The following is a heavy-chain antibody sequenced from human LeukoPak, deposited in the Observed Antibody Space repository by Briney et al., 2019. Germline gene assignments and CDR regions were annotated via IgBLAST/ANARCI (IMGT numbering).Heavy chain of an antibody. CDR3: ARGVRKWLPIAHYYYYGMDV. V-gene: IGHV4-4*07. D-gene: IGHD5-12*01. J-gene: IGHJ6*02. Sequence: SETLSLTCTVSGGSISSYYWSWIRQPAGKELEWIGRIYTSGSTNYNPSLKSRVTMSVDASKNQFSLKLSSVTAADTAVYYCARGVRKWLPIAHYYYYGMDVWGQGTTVTVSS. CDR1: GGSISSYY. CDR2: IYTSGST.